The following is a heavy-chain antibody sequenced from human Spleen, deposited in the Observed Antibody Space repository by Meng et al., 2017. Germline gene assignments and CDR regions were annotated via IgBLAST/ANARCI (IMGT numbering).Heavy chain of an antibody. CDR2: INPKSGDT. CDR3: ARDEDISAAGKLYGDS. D-gene: IGHD6-25*01. J-gene: IGHJ4*02. V-gene: IGHV1-2*06. CDR1: GYTFTSLS. Sequence: ASVKVSCKASGYTFTSLSINWMRQAPGQGLEWMGRINPKSGDTHYAQKFQARVTMTGDTSISTAYLELSGLRSDDTAMYYCARDEDISAAGKLYGDSWGQGTLVTVSS.